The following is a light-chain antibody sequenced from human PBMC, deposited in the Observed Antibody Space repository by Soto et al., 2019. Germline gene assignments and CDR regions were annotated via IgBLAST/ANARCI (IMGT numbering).Light chain of an antibody. Sequence: QSVLTQPASVSGSPGQSITISCTGTSSDIGAYNFVSWYQQHPGKAPKLMLYDVNIRPSGVSNRFSGSKSGNTASLTISGLQAEDEADYYCTSWKTSTTMIFGGGTKLTVL. CDR1: SSDIGAYNF. CDR3: TSWKTSTTMI. CDR2: DVN. J-gene: IGLJ2*01. V-gene: IGLV2-14*03.